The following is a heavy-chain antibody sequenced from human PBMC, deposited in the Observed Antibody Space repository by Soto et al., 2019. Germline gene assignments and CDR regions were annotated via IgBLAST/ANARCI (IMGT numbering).Heavy chain of an antibody. J-gene: IGHJ4*02. D-gene: IGHD2-2*01. CDR3: ARQGVDLTLVPPADSIEY. V-gene: IGHV4-39*01. Sequence: PSETLSLTCTVSGGSISSSSYYWGWIRQPPGKGLEWIGSIYYSGSTYYNPSLKSRVTISVDTSKNQFSLKLSSVTAADTAVYYCARQGVDLTLVPPADSIEYWGQGTLVTVSS. CDR2: IYYSGST. CDR1: GGSISSSSYY.